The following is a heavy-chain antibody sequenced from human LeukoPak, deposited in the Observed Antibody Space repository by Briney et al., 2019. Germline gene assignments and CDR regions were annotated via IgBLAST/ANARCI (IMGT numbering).Heavy chain of an antibody. D-gene: IGHD3-22*01. Sequence: ASVKVSCKASGYTFTGYYIHWVRQAPGQGLEWMGHINPNSGGTNYAQKFQGRVTMTRDTSISTVYMELSRLRSDDTAVYYCARDTSYYYDSSGYSDYWGQGTLVTVSS. CDR3: ARDTSYYYDSSGYSDY. J-gene: IGHJ4*02. CDR2: INPNSGGT. CDR1: GYTFTGYY. V-gene: IGHV1-2*06.